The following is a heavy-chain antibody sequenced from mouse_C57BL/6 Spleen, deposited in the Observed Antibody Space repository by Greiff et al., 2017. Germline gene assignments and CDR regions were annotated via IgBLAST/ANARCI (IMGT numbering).Heavy chain of an antibody. CDR1: GYTFTSYW. D-gene: IGHD1-1*01. V-gene: IGHV1-69*01. Sequence: QVQLQQPGAELVMPGASVKLSCKASGYTFTSYWMHWVKQRPGQGLEWIGELDPSDSYTNYNQKFKGKSTLTVDKSSSTAYMQLSSLTSEDSAVYYCARRGDYGSSYPFDYWGQGTTLTVSS. CDR2: LDPSDSYT. CDR3: ARRGDYGSSYPFDY. J-gene: IGHJ2*01.